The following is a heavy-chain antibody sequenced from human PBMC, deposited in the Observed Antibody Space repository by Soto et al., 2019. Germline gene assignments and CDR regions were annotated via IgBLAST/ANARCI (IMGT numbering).Heavy chain of an antibody. V-gene: IGHV3-73*02. CDR1: GFTFSGSA. CDR3: TSGVGANY. CDR2: IRSKANSYAT. J-gene: IGHJ4*02. Sequence: EVQLVESGGGLVQPGGSLKLSCAASGFTFSGSAMHWVRQASGKGLEWVGRIRSKANSYATAYAASVKGRFTIPRDDSKTTAYLQMNSLKTEDTAVYYCTSGVGANYWGQGPLVTVSS. D-gene: IGHD1-26*01.